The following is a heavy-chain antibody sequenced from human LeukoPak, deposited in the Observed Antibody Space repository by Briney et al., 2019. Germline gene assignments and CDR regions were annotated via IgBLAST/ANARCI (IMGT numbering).Heavy chain of an antibody. V-gene: IGHV3-30*18. D-gene: IGHD2-8*01. CDR1: GFIFSSYG. J-gene: IGHJ4*02. Sequence: PGRSLRLSCAASGFIFSSYGMYWVRQAPGKGREGVAVISNDGNNKQYADSVKGRFTISRDNSKNTLYLNMNSLRADDTAVYHCAKDGLMRFFDYWGQGTLVTVSS. CDR2: ISNDGNNK. CDR3: AKDGLMRFFDY.